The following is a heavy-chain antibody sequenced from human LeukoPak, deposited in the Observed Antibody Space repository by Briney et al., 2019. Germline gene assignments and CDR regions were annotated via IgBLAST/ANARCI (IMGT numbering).Heavy chain of an antibody. Sequence: GESLKISCKGSGYRFTSYWIGWVRQMPGKGLEWMGIIYPGDSDTRYSPSFQGQVTISADKSISTAYLQWSSLKASDTAMYYCARRGRGYNLDNWFDPWGQGTLVTVSS. CDR1: GYRFTSYW. CDR2: IYPGDSDT. CDR3: ARRGRGYNLDNWFDP. J-gene: IGHJ5*02. D-gene: IGHD5-24*01. V-gene: IGHV5-51*01.